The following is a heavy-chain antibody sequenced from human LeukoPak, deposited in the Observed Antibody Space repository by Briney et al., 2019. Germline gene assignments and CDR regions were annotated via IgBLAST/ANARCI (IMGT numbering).Heavy chain of an antibody. V-gene: IGHV3-21*01. CDR3: VRGRSITILRGVAISDGFDM. D-gene: IGHD3-10*01. CDR1: GFTFSRHG. Sequence: PGGSLRLSCAASGFTFSRHGMNWVRQAPGKGLEWVSFIDTTSSYIYYADSMKGRFTISRDNAKNSLYLEMNSLRAEDTAVYYCVRGRSITILRGVAISDGFDMWGQGTMVIVSS. CDR2: IDTTSSYI. J-gene: IGHJ3*02.